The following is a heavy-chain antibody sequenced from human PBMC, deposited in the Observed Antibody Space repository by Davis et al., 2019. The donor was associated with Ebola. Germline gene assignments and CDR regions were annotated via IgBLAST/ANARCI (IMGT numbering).Heavy chain of an antibody. V-gene: IGHV3-23*01. D-gene: IGHD3-3*01. CDR1: GFTFSRYA. Sequence: PSETLSLTCAASGFTFSRYAMSWVRQAPGKGLEWVSSISGSGASTYNADSVKGRFTISRDNSKNTLYLQVNSLRAEDTAVYYCAKEDGFWSGYAMDVWGQGTTVTVSS. CDR3: AKEDGFWSGYAMDV. J-gene: IGHJ6*02. CDR2: ISGSGAST.